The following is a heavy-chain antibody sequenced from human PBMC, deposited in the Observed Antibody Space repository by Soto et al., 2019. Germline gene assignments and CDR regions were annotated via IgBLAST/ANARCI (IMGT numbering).Heavy chain of an antibody. CDR3: EREEPNSGSTFDY. D-gene: IGHD1-26*01. Sequence: DSVKVSCKASGYTLRTSTVHWVRQAPGQRLEWMGWIGAGNGETKYSQSFQGRVTITTDRSTNTAYMELSSLKSDDTAIYYCEREEPNSGSTFDYWGQGNLVTVS. J-gene: IGHJ4*02. CDR2: IGAGNGET. V-gene: IGHV1-3*01. CDR1: GYTLRTST.